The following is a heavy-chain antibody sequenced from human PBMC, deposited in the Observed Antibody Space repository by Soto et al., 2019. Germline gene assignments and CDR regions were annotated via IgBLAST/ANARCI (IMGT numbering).Heavy chain of an antibody. V-gene: IGHV1-69*13. Sequence: SVKVSCKASGGTFSSYAISWVRQAPGQGLEWMGGIIPIFGTANYAQKFQGRVTITADESTSTGYMELSSLRSEDTAVYYCARGREAVAGLNYYYGMDVWGQGTTVTVSS. CDR3: ARGREAVAGLNYYYGMDV. J-gene: IGHJ6*02. D-gene: IGHD6-19*01. CDR1: GGTFSSYA. CDR2: IIPIFGTA.